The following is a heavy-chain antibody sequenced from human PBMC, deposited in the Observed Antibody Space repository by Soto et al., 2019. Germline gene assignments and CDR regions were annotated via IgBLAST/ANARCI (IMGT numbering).Heavy chain of an antibody. J-gene: IGHJ6*02. D-gene: IGHD7-27*01. CDR2: IIPIFGTA. CDR3: ARAAPGLGGYGMDV. CDR1: GGTFSSYA. Sequence: SVKLSCKASGGTFSSYAISWVRQAPGQGLEWMGGIIPIFGTANYAQKFQGRVTITADESTSTAYMELSSLGSEDTAVYYCARAAPGLGGYGMDVWGQGTTVTVSS. V-gene: IGHV1-69*13.